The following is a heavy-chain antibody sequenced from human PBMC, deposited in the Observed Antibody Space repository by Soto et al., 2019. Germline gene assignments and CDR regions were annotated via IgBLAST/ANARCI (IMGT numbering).Heavy chain of an antibody. Sequence: QVQLVESGGGLVKPGGSLRLSCAASGFTFSDYYMSWIRQAPGKGLEWVAVISKDGSTKYDADSVKGRFTISRDNSKNTLYLQMNSLRAEDTAVYYCAKETHSSGYGSYFDYWGQGTLVTVSS. D-gene: IGHD3-22*01. J-gene: IGHJ4*02. CDR3: AKETHSSGYGSYFDY. V-gene: IGHV3-30*18. CDR2: ISKDGSTK. CDR1: GFTFSDYY.